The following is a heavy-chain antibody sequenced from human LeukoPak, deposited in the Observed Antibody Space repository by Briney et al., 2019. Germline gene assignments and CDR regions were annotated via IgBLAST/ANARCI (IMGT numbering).Heavy chain of an antibody. V-gene: IGHV3-48*03. D-gene: IGHD1-1*01. CDR1: GFTLSSYE. J-gene: IGHJ3*02. CDR2: ISSSGSTI. Sequence: PGGSLRLSCATSGFTLSSYEMNWVRQIPGKGLEWVLHISSSGSTIYYADSVKGRFTISRDNAENSLYLQMNSLRAEDTAVYYCARDRGTTMVRSFDIWGQGTMVTVSS. CDR3: ARDRGTTMVRSFDI.